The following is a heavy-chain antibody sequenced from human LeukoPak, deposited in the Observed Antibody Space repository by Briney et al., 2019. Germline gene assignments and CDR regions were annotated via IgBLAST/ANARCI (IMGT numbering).Heavy chain of an antibody. CDR2: IYYSGST. Sequence: SETLSLTCTVSGVSISSSTYYWAWVRQPPGKGLEWIGYIYYSGSTNYNPSLKSRVTISVDTSKNQFSLKLSSVTAADTAVYYCARDQRWYYDSSGSYDYWGQGTLVTVSS. J-gene: IGHJ4*02. V-gene: IGHV4-61*05. D-gene: IGHD3-22*01. CDR1: GVSISSSTYY. CDR3: ARDQRWYYDSSGSYDY.